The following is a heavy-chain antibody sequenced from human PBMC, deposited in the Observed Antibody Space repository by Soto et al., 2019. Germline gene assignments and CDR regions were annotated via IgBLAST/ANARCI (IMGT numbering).Heavy chain of an antibody. CDR1: GFTFSSYS. CDR2: ISSSSSTI. J-gene: IGHJ2*01. V-gene: IGHV3-48*02. D-gene: IGHD3-10*01. CDR3: AREPDFNYYGSVFDL. Sequence: GGSLRLSCAASGFTFSSYSMNWVRQAPGKGLEWVSYISSSSSTIYYADSVKGRFTISRDNAKNSLYLQMNSLRDEDTAVYYCAREPDFNYYGSVFDLWGRGTLVTVSS.